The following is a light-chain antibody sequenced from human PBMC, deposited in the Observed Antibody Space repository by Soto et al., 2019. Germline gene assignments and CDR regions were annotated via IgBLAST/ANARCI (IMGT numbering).Light chain of an antibody. V-gene: IGKV3-11*01. J-gene: IGKJ5*01. Sequence: EIVVTQSPATLSASPGERATLSCRASETVSSYLLWYQQKPGQDPRLLIYDASERATGIPARFSGSGSETDFTLTISSLEPEDFGVYYCLHRMNWPLTFGQGTRLEIK. CDR1: ETVSSY. CDR3: LHRMNWPLT. CDR2: DAS.